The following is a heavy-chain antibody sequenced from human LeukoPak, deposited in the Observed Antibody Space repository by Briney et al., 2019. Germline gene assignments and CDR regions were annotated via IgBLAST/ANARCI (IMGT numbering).Heavy chain of an antibody. CDR1: GFTFSSYS. D-gene: IGHD6-13*01. Sequence: GGSLRLSCAASGFTFSSYSMNWVRQAPGKGLEWVSSISSSSSYIYYADSVKGRFTISRDNAKNSLYLQMNSLRAEDTAVYCCARDGRDSSSWYGPYYFDYWGQGTLVTVSS. V-gene: IGHV3-21*01. CDR2: ISSSSSYI. CDR3: ARDGRDSSSWYGPYYFDY. J-gene: IGHJ4*02.